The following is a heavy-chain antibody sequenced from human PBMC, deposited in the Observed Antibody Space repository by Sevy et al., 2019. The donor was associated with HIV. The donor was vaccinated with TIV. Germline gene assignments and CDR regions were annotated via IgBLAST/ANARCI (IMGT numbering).Heavy chain of an antibody. Sequence: GESLKISCKVSGFTFSNSWIGWVRQMPGKGLEWMGIIYPGDSDTRYSRSFQGQVTIVADKSTATAYLEGTSLKASDTATYYCARRGGNVGKKDLLGYNGMEVWGQGTTVTVSS. CDR1: GFTFSNSW. V-gene: IGHV5-51*01. CDR2: IYPGDSDT. J-gene: IGHJ6*02. CDR3: ARRGGNVGKKDLLGYNGMEV. D-gene: IGHD2-15*01.